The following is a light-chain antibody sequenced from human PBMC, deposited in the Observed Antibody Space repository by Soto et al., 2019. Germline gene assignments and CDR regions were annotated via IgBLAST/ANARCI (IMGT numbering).Light chain of an antibody. CDR3: HSYDSSLSGSV. V-gene: IGLV1-40*01. CDR1: SSNIGAGYD. CDR2: GNT. J-gene: IGLJ3*02. Sequence: QSALTQPPSVSGAPGQRVTISCTGSSSNIGAGYDVHWYQQLPGTAPKLLIYGNTNRPSGVPDRFSGSKSGTSASLAITGLQAGDEADYYCHSYDSSLSGSVFGGGTKLTVL.